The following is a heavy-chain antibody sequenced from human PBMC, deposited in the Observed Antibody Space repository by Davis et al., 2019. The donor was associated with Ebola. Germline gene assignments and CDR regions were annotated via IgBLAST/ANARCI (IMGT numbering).Heavy chain of an antibody. D-gene: IGHD2-21*01. Sequence: GESLKISCAASGFTFSSYSMNWVRQAPGKGLEWVSSISSSSSYIYYADSVKGRFTISRDNAKNSLYLQMNSLRAEDTAVYYCARGPHIVVVIARLDAFDIWGQGTMVTVSS. V-gene: IGHV3-21*01. CDR3: ARGPHIVVVIARLDAFDI. CDR1: GFTFSSYS. CDR2: ISSSSSYI. J-gene: IGHJ3*02.